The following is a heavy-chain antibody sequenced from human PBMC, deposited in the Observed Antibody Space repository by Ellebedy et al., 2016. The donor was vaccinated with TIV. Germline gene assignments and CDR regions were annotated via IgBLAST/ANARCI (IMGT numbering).Heavy chain of an antibody. J-gene: IGHJ6*03. D-gene: IGHD4-11*01. CDR3: SRGTTVTFYYYYYYMDV. CDR1: GYTFTGYY. V-gene: IGHV1-2*02. CDR2: INPNSGGT. Sequence: ASVKVSCXASGYTFTGYYMHWVRQAPGQGLEWMGWINPNSGGTNYAQKFQGRVTMTRDTSISTAYMELSSLRSEDTAVYYCSRGTTVTFYYYYYYMDVWGKGTTVTVSS.